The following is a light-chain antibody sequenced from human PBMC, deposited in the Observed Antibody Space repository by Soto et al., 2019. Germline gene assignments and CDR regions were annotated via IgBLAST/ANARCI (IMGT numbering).Light chain of an antibody. Sequence: QSVLTQPPSVSGAPGQRVTISCTESSSNIGAGYDVHWYQQLPGTAPKLLIYGNSNRPSGVPDRFSGSKSGTSASLAITGLQAEDEADYYCQSYDSSLSGGVFGAGTTLTVL. CDR1: SSNIGAGYD. CDR2: GNS. J-gene: IGLJ3*02. V-gene: IGLV1-40*01. CDR3: QSYDSSLSGGV.